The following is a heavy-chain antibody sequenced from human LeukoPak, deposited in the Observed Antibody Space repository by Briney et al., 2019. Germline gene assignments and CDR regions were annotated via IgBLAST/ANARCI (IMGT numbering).Heavy chain of an antibody. CDR1: DDSITIYY. Sequence: SETLSLTCTVSDDSITIYYWSWIRQPPGKGLEWIGYIDHTGSTNYNPSLNSRVTISRDTSKNHFSLKLSSVTAADTAVYYCAREHDFGVWMDVWGKGTTVTVSS. CDR3: AREHDFGVWMDV. D-gene: IGHD3-3*01. CDR2: IDHTGST. V-gene: IGHV4-59*01. J-gene: IGHJ6*04.